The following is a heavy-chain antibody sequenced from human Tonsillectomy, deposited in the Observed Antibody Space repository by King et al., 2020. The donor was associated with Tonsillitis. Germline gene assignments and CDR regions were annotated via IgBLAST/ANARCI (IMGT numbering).Heavy chain of an antibody. J-gene: IGHJ3*02. D-gene: IGHD3-22*01. Sequence: VQLVESGGGLVLPGGSLRLSCVASGFTFSTYWMSWVRQAPGQGLEWVANIKQYGSEKYYVDSVKGRFTISRDNAKNSLYLQMNNLRAEDTGVYYCASYHDGSGSEDAFDMWGQGTMVTVSS. V-gene: IGHV3-7*03. CDR1: GFTFSTYW. CDR2: IKQYGSEK. CDR3: ASYHDGSGSEDAFDM.